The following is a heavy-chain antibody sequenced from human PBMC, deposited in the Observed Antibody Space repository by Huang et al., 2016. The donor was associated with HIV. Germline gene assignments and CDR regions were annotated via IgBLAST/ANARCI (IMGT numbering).Heavy chain of an antibody. CDR2: SNPNSGGT. Sequence: QVHLVQSGAEVKRPGASVKVSCKASGYAFTGYDMHWVRQAPGQGLEWMGWSNPNSGGTNYAQKFQGRVTMTSDTSITTAYMELSSLRSDDAAVYYCARDGYYDTPEDAFDIWGQGTMVTVSS. D-gene: IGHD3-22*01. CDR1: GYAFTGYD. CDR3: ARDGYYDTPEDAFDI. J-gene: IGHJ3*02. V-gene: IGHV1-2*02.